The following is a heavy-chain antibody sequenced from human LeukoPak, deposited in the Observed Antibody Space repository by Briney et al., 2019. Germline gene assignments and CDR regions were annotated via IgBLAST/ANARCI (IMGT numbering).Heavy chain of an antibody. Sequence: GRSLRLSCAASGFSFSNYAMHWVRQAPGKGLEWVAVISYDGSNKYYADSVKGRFTISRDNSKNTLYLQMNSLRPEDTAVYYCARDRNYYGSGNYPYYYGMDVWGQGTTVTVSS. CDR3: ARDRNYYGSGNYPYYYGMDV. CDR2: ISYDGSNK. V-gene: IGHV3-30-3*01. CDR1: GFSFSNYA. J-gene: IGHJ6*02. D-gene: IGHD3-10*01.